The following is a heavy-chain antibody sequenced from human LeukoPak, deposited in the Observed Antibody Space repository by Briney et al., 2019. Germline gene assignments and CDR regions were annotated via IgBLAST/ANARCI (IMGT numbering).Heavy chain of an antibody. CDR3: ARSLDYYYYGMDV. D-gene: IGHD1-1*01. J-gene: IGHJ6*02. Sequence: SETLSLTCTVSGGSISGYYWSWIRQPPGKGLEWIGEINHSGSTNYNPSLKSRATISVDTSKNQFSLKLRSVTAADTAVYSCARSLDYYYYGMDVWGQGTTVTVSS. CDR2: INHSGST. CDR1: GGSISGYY. V-gene: IGHV4-34*01.